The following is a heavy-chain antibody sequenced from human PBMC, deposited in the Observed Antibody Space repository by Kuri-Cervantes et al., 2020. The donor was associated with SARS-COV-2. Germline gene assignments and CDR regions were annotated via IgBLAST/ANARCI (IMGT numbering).Heavy chain of an antibody. CDR2: ISWNSGSI. J-gene: IGHJ4*02. D-gene: IGHD1-1*01. CDR1: GFTFDDYA. Sequence: LSLTCAASGFTFDDYAMHWVRQAPGKGLEWVSGISWNSGSIGYADSVKGRFTISRDNAKNSLYLQMNSLRAEDTALYYCVRDGDHWNFDYWGQGTLVTVSS. V-gene: IGHV3-9*01. CDR3: VRDGDHWNFDY.